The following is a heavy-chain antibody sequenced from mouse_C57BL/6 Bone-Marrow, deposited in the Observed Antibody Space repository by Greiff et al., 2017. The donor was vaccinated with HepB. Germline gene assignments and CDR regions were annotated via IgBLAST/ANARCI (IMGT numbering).Heavy chain of an antibody. Sequence: QVQLKQPGAELVLPGASVKLSCKASGYTFTSYWMHWVKQRPGQGLKWIGEIDPSDSYTNYNQKFKGKSTLTVDKSSSTAYMQLSSLTSEDSAVYYCARSLGAWFAYWGQGTLVTVSA. J-gene: IGHJ3*01. CDR3: ARSLGAWFAY. CDR1: GYTFTSYW. CDR2: IDPSDSYT. V-gene: IGHV1-69*01. D-gene: IGHD4-1*01.